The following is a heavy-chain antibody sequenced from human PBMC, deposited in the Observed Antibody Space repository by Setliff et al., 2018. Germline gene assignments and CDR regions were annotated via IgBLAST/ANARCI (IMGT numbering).Heavy chain of an antibody. CDR3: ARMSGFLYMDV. CDR1: GDSISSRRNY. Sequence: PSETLSLTCTVSGDSISSRRNYWGWFRQPPGKGLEWIGNIYFGGNTYFNPSFKSRVTMSIDTSNSQFSLRLSSVTAADTAVYYCARMSGFLYMDVWGKGTTVTVSS. CDR2: IYFGGNT. J-gene: IGHJ6*03. V-gene: IGHV4-39*07. D-gene: IGHD3-3*01.